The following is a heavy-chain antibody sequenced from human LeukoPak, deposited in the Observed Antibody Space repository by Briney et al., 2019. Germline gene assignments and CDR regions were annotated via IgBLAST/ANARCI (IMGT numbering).Heavy chain of an antibody. CDR1: GYTFTGYY. Sequence: ASVKVSCKASGYTFTGYYMHWVRQAPGQGLEWMGWINPNSGGTNYAQKFQGRVTMTRDTSISTAYMELSRLRSDDTAVYYCAKDHGRYSYGARRNAFDIWGQGTMVTVSS. D-gene: IGHD5-18*01. V-gene: IGHV1-2*02. CDR3: AKDHGRYSYGARRNAFDI. J-gene: IGHJ3*02. CDR2: INPNSGGT.